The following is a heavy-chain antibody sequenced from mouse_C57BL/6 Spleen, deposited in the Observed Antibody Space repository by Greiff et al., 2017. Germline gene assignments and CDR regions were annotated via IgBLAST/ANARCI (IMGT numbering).Heavy chain of an antibody. CDR2: ISDGGSYT. D-gene: IGHD2-12*01. J-gene: IGHJ2*01. CDR3: ARYSYGYYFDY. CDR1: GFTFSSYA. Sequence: EVKLVESGGGLVKPGGSLKLSCAASGFTFSSYAMSWVRQTPEKRLEWVATISDGGSYTYYPDNVKGRFTISRDNAKNNLYLQMSHLKSEDTAMYYCARYSYGYYFDYWGQGTTLTVSS. V-gene: IGHV5-4*03.